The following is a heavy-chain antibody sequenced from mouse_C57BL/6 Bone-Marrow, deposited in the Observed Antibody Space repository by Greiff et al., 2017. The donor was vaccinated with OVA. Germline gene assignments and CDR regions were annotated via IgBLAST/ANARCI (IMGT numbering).Heavy chain of an antibody. CDR2: INPNNGGT. J-gene: IGHJ3*01. CDR3: ARSIYYYGSSSSWFAY. V-gene: IGHV1-26*01. Sequence: EVQLQQSGPELVKPGASVKISCKASGYTFTDYYMNWVKQSHGKSLEWIGDINPNNGGTSYNQKFKGKATLTVDKSYSTAYMELRSLTSEYSAVYYCARSIYYYGSSSSWFAYWGQGTLVTVSA. CDR1: GYTFTDYY. D-gene: IGHD1-1*01.